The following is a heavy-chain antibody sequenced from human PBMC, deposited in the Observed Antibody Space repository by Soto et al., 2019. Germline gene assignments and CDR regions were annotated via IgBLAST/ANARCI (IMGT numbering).Heavy chain of an antibody. Sequence: AASVDRCYKSFGCGFSSYVISCVRQAPGQGVEWMGGIIPIFGTANYAQKFQGRVTITAYESTRTAYMELSSLRSEDTAVYYCASGGSGSYHYWGQGTLVTGSS. J-gene: IGHJ4*02. CDR3: ASGGSGSYHY. V-gene: IGHV1-69*01. D-gene: IGHD3-10*01. CDR1: GCGFSSYV. CDR2: IIPIFGTA.